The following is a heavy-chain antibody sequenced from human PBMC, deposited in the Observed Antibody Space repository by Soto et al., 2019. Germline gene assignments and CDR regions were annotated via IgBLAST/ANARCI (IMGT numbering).Heavy chain of an antibody. V-gene: IGHV1-18*01. CDR2: ISAYNGNT. CDR1: CFNFTNFG. Sequence: QVPVVPAGGEVKKAGASGEVSWQASCFNFTNFGISWVPQAPGQGLEWMGWISAYNGNTNYAQKLQGRVTMTTDTSTSTAYMELRSLRSDDTAVYYCARESSSSCHDYWGQGTLVTVSS. CDR3: ARESSSSCHDY. D-gene: IGHD6-13*01. J-gene: IGHJ4*02.